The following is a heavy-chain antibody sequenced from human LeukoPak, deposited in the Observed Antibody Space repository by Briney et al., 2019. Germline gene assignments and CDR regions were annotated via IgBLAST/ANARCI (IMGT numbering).Heavy chain of an antibody. CDR3: ARDLGYCSSTSCYSAHDAFDI. V-gene: IGHV3-11*01. D-gene: IGHD2-2*02. Sequence: LSLTCAVYGGSFSGYYWSWIRQAPGKGLEWVSYISSSGSTIYYADSVKGRFTISRDNAKNSLYLQMNSLRAEDTAVYYCARDLGYCSSTSCYSAHDAFDIWGQGTMVTVSS. J-gene: IGHJ3*02. CDR2: ISSSGSTI. CDR1: GGSFSGYY.